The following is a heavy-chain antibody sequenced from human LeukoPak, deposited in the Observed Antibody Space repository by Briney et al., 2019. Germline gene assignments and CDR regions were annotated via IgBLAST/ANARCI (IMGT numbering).Heavy chain of an antibody. D-gene: IGHD1-7*01. CDR3: ANLNSVGY. Sequence: GGSLRLSCAASGFTFDDYTMHWVRQAPGKGLEWVSLISWDGGSTYYADSVKGRFTISRDNSKNSLYLQMNGLRTEDSALYYCANLNSVGYWGQGTLVTVSS. CDR1: GFTFDDYT. CDR2: ISWDGGST. J-gene: IGHJ4*02. V-gene: IGHV3-43*01.